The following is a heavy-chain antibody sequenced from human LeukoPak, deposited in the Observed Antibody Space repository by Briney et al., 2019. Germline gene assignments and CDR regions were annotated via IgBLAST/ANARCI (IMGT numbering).Heavy chain of an antibody. CDR3: ARGGEIQLWLRHYYGMDV. V-gene: IGHV1-2*02. CDR2: INPNSGGT. Sequence: GASVKVSCKASGYTFTGYYIHWVRQAPGQGLEWMGWINPNSGGTNYAQKFQGRVTMTRDTSMKTAYMELSRLRSDDTAVYYCARGGEIQLWLRHYYGMDVWGQGTTVTVSS. D-gene: IGHD5-18*01. CDR1: GYTFTGYY. J-gene: IGHJ6*02.